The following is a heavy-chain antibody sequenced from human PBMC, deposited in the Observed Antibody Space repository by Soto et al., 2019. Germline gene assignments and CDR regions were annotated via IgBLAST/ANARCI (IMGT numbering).Heavy chain of an antibody. CDR2: IYTSGST. D-gene: IGHD1-26*01. J-gene: IGHJ6*02. CDR3: ARDPRIDPYYYYGMDV. V-gene: IGHV4-4*07. CDR1: GGSISSYY. Sequence: QVQLQESGPGLVKPSETLSLTCTVSGGSISSYYWCLIRQDARKGLEWIGRIYTSGSTNYHPSLKSRVTRSVDTSKNQFSLKLSSVTAADTAVYYGARDPRIDPYYYYGMDVWGQGTTVTVSS.